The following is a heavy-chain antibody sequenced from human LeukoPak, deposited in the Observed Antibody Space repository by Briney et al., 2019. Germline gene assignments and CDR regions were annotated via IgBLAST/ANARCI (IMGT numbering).Heavy chain of an antibody. Sequence: GGSLRLSCAASGFTFSSYAMNWVRQAPGKGLEWVSAITGSGGRTYYADSVKGRFTISRDISKNALHLQMNSLRAEDTAVYYCAKVASIAAAGEFGSWGQGTLVTVSS. V-gene: IGHV3-23*01. CDR3: AKVASIAAAGEFGS. CDR1: GFTFSSYA. CDR2: ITGSGGRT. D-gene: IGHD6-13*01. J-gene: IGHJ4*02.